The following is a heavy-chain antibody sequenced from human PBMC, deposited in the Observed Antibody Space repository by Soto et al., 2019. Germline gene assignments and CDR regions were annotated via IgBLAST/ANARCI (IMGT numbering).Heavy chain of an antibody. Sequence: SVKVSCKASGGTFSSYAISWVRQAPGQGLEWMGGIIPIFGTANYAQKFQGRVTITADESTSTAYMELSSLRSEDTAVYYCARINCSSTSCYAFYGMDVWGQGTTVTVSS. D-gene: IGHD2-2*01. CDR1: GGTFSSYA. V-gene: IGHV1-69*13. CDR3: ARINCSSTSCYAFYGMDV. J-gene: IGHJ6*02. CDR2: IIPIFGTA.